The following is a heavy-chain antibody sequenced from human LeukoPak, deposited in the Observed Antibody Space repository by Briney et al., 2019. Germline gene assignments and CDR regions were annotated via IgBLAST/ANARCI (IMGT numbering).Heavy chain of an antibody. CDR3: ALRHYYDSSGYLPDAFDI. Sequence: ASVKVSCKASGYTFTGYYMHWVRQAPGQGLEWMGWINPNSGGTNYAQKFQGRVTMTRDTSISTAYMELSRLRSDDTAVYYCALRHYYDSSGYLPDAFDIWGQGTMVTVSS. CDR1: GYTFTGYY. D-gene: IGHD3-22*01. V-gene: IGHV1-2*02. CDR2: INPNSGGT. J-gene: IGHJ3*02.